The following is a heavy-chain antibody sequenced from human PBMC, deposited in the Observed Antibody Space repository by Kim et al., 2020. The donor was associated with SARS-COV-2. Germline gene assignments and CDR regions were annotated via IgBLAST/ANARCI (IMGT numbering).Heavy chain of an antibody. CDR2: ISPSGGVA. J-gene: IGHJ3*02. Sequence: ASVKVSCKASGYTLASCYVHWVRQAPGQGPEWMGVISPSGGVARYAQRFQGRVTVTRDTATGTVYMALSILTSDDTAVYYCAAEVPATGGLGIWGQGTRV. D-gene: IGHD2-8*02. CDR3: AAEVPATGGLGI. V-gene: IGHV1-46*01. CDR1: GYTLASCY.